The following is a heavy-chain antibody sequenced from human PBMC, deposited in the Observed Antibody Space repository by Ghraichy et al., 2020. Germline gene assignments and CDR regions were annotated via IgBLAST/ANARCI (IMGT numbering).Heavy chain of an antibody. Sequence: GGSRRLSCATSGFTFSSFWMHWVRQAPGKGLVWVSRIKGDGISTNYADSVKGRFTISRDNAKNTLYLQMNSLRAEDTAVYYCARDKHIAAADYWGQGTLVTVSS. V-gene: IGHV3-74*01. CDR3: ARDKHIAAADY. D-gene: IGHD6-13*01. CDR1: GFTFSSFW. J-gene: IGHJ4*02. CDR2: IKGDGIST.